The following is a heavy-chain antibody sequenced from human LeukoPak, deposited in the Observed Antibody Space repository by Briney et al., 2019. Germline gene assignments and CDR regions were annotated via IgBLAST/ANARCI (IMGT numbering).Heavy chain of an antibody. Sequence: PSETLSLTCTVSGGSISSYYWSWIRQPPGKRLEWIGYIYYSGSTNYNPSLKSRVTISVDTSKNQFSLKLSSVTAADTAVYYCARQYCGSTGCYPYFDYWGQGTLVTVSS. CDR2: IYYSGST. J-gene: IGHJ4*02. CDR1: GGSISSYY. CDR3: ARQYCGSTGCYPYFDY. D-gene: IGHD2-2*01. V-gene: IGHV4-59*01.